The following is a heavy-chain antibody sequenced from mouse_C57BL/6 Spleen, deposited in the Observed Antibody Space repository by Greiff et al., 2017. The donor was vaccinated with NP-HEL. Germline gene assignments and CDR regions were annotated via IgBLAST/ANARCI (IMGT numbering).Heavy chain of an antibody. J-gene: IGHJ2*01. Sequence: EVQLVESGGGLVKPGGSLKLSCAASGFTFSDYGMHWVRQAPEKGLEWVAYISSGSSTIYYADTVKGRFTISRDNAKNTLFLQMTSLRSEDTAMYYCARRDYYGSYYFDYWGQGTTLTVSS. CDR3: ARRDYYGSYYFDY. CDR2: ISSGSSTI. V-gene: IGHV5-17*01. D-gene: IGHD1-1*01. CDR1: GFTFSDYG.